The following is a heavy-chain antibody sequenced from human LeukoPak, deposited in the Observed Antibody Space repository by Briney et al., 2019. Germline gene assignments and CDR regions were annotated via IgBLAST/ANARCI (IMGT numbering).Heavy chain of an antibody. CDR2: INPNSGGT. D-gene: IGHD2-2*01. CDR3: AKTRDIVVVPAANGAFDP. CDR1: VYTFTGYY. Sequence: ASLKVSCKASVYTFTGYYMHWVRQAPGQRLEWMGWINPNSGGTNYAQKFQGRVTMTRDASISTAYMELSRLRSDDTAVYYCAKTRDIVVVPAANGAFDPWGQGTLVTVSS. J-gene: IGHJ5*02. V-gene: IGHV1-2*02.